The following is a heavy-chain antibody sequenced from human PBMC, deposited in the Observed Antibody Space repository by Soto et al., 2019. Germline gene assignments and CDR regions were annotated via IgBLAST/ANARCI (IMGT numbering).Heavy chain of an antibody. D-gene: IGHD3-22*01. CDR3: AAGDSSGYYGG. V-gene: IGHV1-58*01. CDR1: GFTFTSSS. Sequence: AASVKVSCKASGFTFTSSSVQWVRQARGQRLEWIGWITVGTGNTNYAQKFQERVSITRDMSTSTAYMELSNLRSDDTAVYYCAAGDSSGYYGGWGQGTQVTVSS. J-gene: IGHJ4*02. CDR2: ITVGTGNT.